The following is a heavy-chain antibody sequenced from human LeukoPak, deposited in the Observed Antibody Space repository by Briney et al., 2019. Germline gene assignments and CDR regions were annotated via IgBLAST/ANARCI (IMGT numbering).Heavy chain of an antibody. J-gene: IGHJ6*03. CDR2: INHSGST. CDR1: GGSFSGYY. V-gene: IGHV4-34*01. Sequence: SETLSLTCAVYGGSFSGYYWSWIRQPPGKGLEWIGEINHSGSTNYNPSLKSRVTILVDTSKNQFSLKLSSVTAADTAVYYCARYSSSGKYYYYYYMDVWGKGTTVTVSS. CDR3: ARYSSSGKYYYYYYMDV. D-gene: IGHD6-6*01.